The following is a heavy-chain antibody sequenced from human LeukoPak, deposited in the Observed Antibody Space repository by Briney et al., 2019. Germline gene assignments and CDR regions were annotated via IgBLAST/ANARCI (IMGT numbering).Heavy chain of an antibody. V-gene: IGHV3-66*02. CDR1: GFTVSSNY. D-gene: IGHD2-21*02. J-gene: IGHJ3*02. Sequence: GGSLRLSCAAPGFTVSSNYMSWDRQAPGKGLEWVSVIYSGGGTDYADSVKGRFTISRDNSKNTLYLQMNSLRAEDTAVYYCARAVGVTAIHNALDIWGQGTMVTVSS. CDR3: ARAVGVTAIHNALDI. CDR2: IYSGGGT.